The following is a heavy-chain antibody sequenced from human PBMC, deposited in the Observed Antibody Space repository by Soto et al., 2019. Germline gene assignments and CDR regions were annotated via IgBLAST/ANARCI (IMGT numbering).Heavy chain of an antibody. CDR1: GFTFSSYG. D-gene: IGHD4-17*01. CDR3: ARDLYGDTAGFDY. Sequence: GGSLRLSCAASGFTFSSYGMHWVRQAPGKGLEWVAVIWYDGSNKYYADTVKGRFTISRDNSKNTLYLKMNSLRAEDTAVYYCARDLYGDTAGFDYWGQGTLVTVSS. CDR2: IWYDGSNK. V-gene: IGHV3-33*01. J-gene: IGHJ4*02.